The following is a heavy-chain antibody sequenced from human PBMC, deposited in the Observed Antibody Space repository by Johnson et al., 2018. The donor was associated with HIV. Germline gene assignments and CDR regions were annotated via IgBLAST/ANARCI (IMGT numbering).Heavy chain of an antibody. CDR3: ARVSLAYSYGYDAFDI. CDR2: INSDGSST. CDR1: GFTFSSYW. D-gene: IGHD5-18*01. Sequence: VQLVESGGGLVQPGGSLRLSCAASGFTFSSYWMHWVRQAPGKGQVWVSRINSDGSSTSYADSVKGRFTISRDNAKNSLYLQMNSLRAEDTALYYCARVSLAYSYGYDAFDIWGQGTMVTVSS. V-gene: IGHV3-74*02. J-gene: IGHJ3*02.